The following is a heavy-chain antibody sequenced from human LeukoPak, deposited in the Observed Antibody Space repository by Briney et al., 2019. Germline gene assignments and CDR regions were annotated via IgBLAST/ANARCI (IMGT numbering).Heavy chain of an antibody. CDR3: ARGAYDVWQQLSHWGYYYYYGMDV. D-gene: IGHD6-13*01. V-gene: IGHV4-34*01. CDR2: INHSGST. CDR1: GGSFSGYY. J-gene: IGHJ6*02. Sequence: SETLSLTCAVYGGSFSGYYWSWIRQPPGKGLEWIGEINHSGSTNYNPSLKSRVTISVDTSKNQLSLKLSSVTAADTAVYYCARGAYDVWQQLSHWGYYYYYGMDVWGQGTTVTVSS.